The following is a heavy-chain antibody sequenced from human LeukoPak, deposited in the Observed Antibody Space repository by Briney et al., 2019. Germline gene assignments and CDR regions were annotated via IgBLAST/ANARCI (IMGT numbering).Heavy chain of an antibody. CDR2: INHSGST. V-gene: IGHV4-34*01. Sequence: SETLSLTCAVYGGSFSGYYWSWIRQAPGKGLEWIGEINHSGSTNYNPSLKSRVTISVDTSKNQFSLKLSSVTAADTAVYYCASYYYDSSGYRGGVDYWGQGTLVTVSS. CDR3: ASYYYDSSGYRGGVDY. J-gene: IGHJ4*02. D-gene: IGHD3-22*01. CDR1: GGSFSGYY.